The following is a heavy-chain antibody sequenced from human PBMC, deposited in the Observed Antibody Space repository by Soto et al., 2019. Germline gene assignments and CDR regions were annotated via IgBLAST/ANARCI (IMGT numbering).Heavy chain of an antibody. D-gene: IGHD2-15*01. CDR1: GGTFSSYA. J-gene: IGHJ4*02. CDR3: ARARKMCSGGSCYDY. V-gene: IGHV1-69*13. Sequence: SVKVSCKASGGTFSSYAISWVRQAPGQGLEWMGGIIAIFGTANYAQKFQGRVTMTADESTSTAYMELRSLRSEDTAVYYCARARKMCSGGSCYDYWGQGTLVTVSS. CDR2: IIAIFGTA.